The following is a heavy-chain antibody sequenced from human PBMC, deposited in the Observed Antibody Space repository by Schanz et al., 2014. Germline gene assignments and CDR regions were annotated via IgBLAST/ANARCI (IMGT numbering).Heavy chain of an antibody. CDR1: GFTFSTDA. Sequence: EVQLAESGGGLVQPGGSLRLSCAASGFTFSTDAMSWVRQAPGKGLEWVSALSEGGGGTHYTDSVKGRFTISRDNSKSTLYLQMNSLRAEDTAVYYCAKGRFGELSAMDIWGQGTMVTDSS. J-gene: IGHJ3*02. V-gene: IGHV3-23*04. CDR3: AKGRFGELSAMDI. D-gene: IGHD3-10*01. CDR2: LSEGGGGT.